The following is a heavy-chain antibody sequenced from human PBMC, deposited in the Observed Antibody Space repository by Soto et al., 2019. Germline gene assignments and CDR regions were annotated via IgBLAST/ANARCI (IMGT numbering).Heavy chain of an antibody. Sequence: EVQLVESGGGLVQPGGALRLSCAASGYIFSTYAIHWVRQAPGKGLEYVSVIKSNGGSTFYANSVKGRFIISRDNSNNMVYLQMDSLRVDDTAIYYCARAPGYSGYDALDHWGQGTLVTVSS. CDR1: GYIFSTYA. CDR3: ARAPGYSGYDALDH. D-gene: IGHD5-12*01. V-gene: IGHV3-64*01. CDR2: IKSNGGST. J-gene: IGHJ4*02.